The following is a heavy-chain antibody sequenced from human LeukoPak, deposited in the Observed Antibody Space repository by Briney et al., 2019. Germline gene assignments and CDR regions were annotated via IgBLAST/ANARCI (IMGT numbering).Heavy chain of an antibody. CDR3: AKGPGGSGSSSPYFDS. V-gene: IGHV3-23*01. Sequence: SGGSLRLSCAASGFTFSNYAMTWVRGAPGKGLEWVSGINYSGTGPYYADSVKGRFSVSRDNSKNTLYLQMDSLRVEDTAVYFCAKGPGGSGSSSPYFDSWGQGSLVTVSS. D-gene: IGHD6-13*01. CDR2: INYSGTGP. CDR1: GFTFSNYA. J-gene: IGHJ4*02.